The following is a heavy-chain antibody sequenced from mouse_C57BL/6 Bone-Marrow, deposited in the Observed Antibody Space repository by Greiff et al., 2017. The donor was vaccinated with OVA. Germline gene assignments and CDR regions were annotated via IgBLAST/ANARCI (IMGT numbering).Heavy chain of an antibody. Sequence: EVQRVESGGGLVQSGRSLRLSCATSGFTFSDFYMEWVRQAPGKGLEWIAASRNKANDYTTEYSASVKGRFIVSRATSQSILYLQMNALRAEDTSIYYYARDSVSASSLNAMDYWGQGTSVTVSS. CDR1: GFTFSDFY. CDR3: ARDSVSASSLNAMDY. CDR2: SRNKANDYTT. D-gene: IGHD1-1*01. J-gene: IGHJ4*01. V-gene: IGHV7-1*01.